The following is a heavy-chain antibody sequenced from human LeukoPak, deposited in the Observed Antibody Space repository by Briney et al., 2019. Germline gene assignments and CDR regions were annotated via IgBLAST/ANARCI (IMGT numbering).Heavy chain of an antibody. V-gene: IGHV5-51*01. Sequence: GESLKISCKGSGYSFTSYWIGWVRQMPGKGLGWMGIIYPGDSDTRYSPSFQGQVTISADKSISTAYLQWSSLKASDTAMYYCARPRDTAMVLFDYWGQGTLVTVSS. J-gene: IGHJ4*02. CDR1: GYSFTSYW. CDR3: ARPRDTAMVLFDY. D-gene: IGHD5-18*01. CDR2: IYPGDSDT.